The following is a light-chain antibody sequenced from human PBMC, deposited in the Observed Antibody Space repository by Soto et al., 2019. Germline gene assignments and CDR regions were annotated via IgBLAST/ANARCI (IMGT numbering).Light chain of an antibody. Sequence: DIQMTQSPSTLSASVGASVTITCRASESISNWLAWYQQKPGKAPKLLIYEAFTLESGVPSRFSGSGSGTEFTLTISSLQPDDFATYFCQHYDSYPFTFGPGTKVDI. CDR1: ESISNW. CDR3: QHYDSYPFT. J-gene: IGKJ3*01. CDR2: EAF. V-gene: IGKV1-5*03.